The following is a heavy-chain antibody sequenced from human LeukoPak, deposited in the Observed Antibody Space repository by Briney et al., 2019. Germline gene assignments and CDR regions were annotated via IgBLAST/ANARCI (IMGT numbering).Heavy chain of an antibody. CDR1: GGSISSYY. CDR2: INHSGST. D-gene: IGHD3-22*01. CDR3: ARVGHPGYYDSPLAFDI. V-gene: IGHV4-34*01. J-gene: IGHJ3*02. Sequence: PSETLSLTCTVSGGSISSYYWSWIRQPPGKGLEWIGEINHSGSTNYNPSLKGRVTISVDTSKNQFSLKLSSVTAADTAVYYCARVGHPGYYDSPLAFDIWGQGTMVTVSS.